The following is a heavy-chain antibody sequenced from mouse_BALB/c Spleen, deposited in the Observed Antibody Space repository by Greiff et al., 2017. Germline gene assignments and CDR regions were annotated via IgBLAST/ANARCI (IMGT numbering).Heavy chain of an antibody. Sequence: VQLQQSGAEIVRPGALVKLSCKASGFNIKDYYMHWVKQRPEQGLEWIGWIDPENGNTIYDPKFQGKASITADTSSNTAYLQLSSLTSEDTAVYYGARKRDAMDYWGQGTSVTVSS. CDR2: IDPENGNT. CDR1: GFNIKDYY. CDR3: ARKRDAMDY. J-gene: IGHJ4*01. V-gene: IGHV14-1*02.